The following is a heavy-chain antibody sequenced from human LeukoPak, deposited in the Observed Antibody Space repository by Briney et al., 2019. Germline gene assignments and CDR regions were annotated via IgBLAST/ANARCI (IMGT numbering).Heavy chain of an antibody. CDR1: GFTFDDYA. CDR2: ISWNSGSI. Sequence: GGSLRLSCAASGFTFDDYAMHWVRQAPGKGLEWVSGISWNSGSIGYADSVKGRFTISRDNAKNSLYLQMNSLRAEDTALYYCAKIPLAVAAHYYYYGMDVWGQGTTVTVSS. D-gene: IGHD6-19*01. J-gene: IGHJ6*02. V-gene: IGHV3-9*01. CDR3: AKIPLAVAAHYYYYGMDV.